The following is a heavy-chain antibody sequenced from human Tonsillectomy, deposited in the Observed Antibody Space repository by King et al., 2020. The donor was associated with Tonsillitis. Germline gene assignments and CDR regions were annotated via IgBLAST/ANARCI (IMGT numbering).Heavy chain of an antibody. D-gene: IGHD6-19*01. J-gene: IGHJ3*02. V-gene: IGHV3-33*08. CDR1: GFTFCSYC. CDR3: ARGSGTAVAHAFDM. Sequence: VQLVESGGGVVQPGTSQRLSCASSGFTFCSYCMHLVRHAPGKGLEWVAVIWCGGSKKYYADSVKGGFTIYIENSKNTLILQMDSLRAEDTAVYYCARGSGTAVAHAFDMWGQGTMVTVSS. CDR2: IWCGGSKK.